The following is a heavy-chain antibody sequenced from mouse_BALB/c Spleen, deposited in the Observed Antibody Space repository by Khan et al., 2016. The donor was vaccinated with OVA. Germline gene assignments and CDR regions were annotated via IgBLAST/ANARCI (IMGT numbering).Heavy chain of an antibody. CDR3: ARELRLGRFAY. CDR2: IWGDGST. Sequence: QVQLKQSGPGLVAPSQSLSITCTVSGFSLTRYGINWVRQPPGRGLEWLGMIWGDGSTDYNSALKSRLAISKENSKSQVSLKMNSLQTDDTANYYCARELRLGRFAYWGQGTLVTVSA. J-gene: IGHJ3*01. CDR1: GFSLTRYG. V-gene: IGHV2-6-7*01. D-gene: IGHD1-2*01.